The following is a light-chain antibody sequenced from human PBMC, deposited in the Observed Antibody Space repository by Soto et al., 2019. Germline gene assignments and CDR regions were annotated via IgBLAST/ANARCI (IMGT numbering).Light chain of an antibody. CDR2: GAS. CDR1: QSVSSN. J-gene: IGKJ5*01. Sequence: EIVMTQSPAPLSVSLGERATLSCRASQSVSSNLAWYQQKPGQAPRLLIYGASTTATGIPARFSGSGSGTEFTLTISRLQSDDVAIYSCQQYNNWPQITYGQGTRREI. V-gene: IGKV3-15*01. CDR3: QQYNNWPQIT.